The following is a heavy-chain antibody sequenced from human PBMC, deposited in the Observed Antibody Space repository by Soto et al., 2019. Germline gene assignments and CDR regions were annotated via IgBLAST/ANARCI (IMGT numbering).Heavy chain of an antibody. CDR2: IWYDASKQ. Sequence: PGGSLRLSCETSGFSFSVYGMHWVRQAPGEGLEWVAVIWYDASKQFYAASVEGRFTISRDNSKAILYLQMNSLRAEDTAVYYCAAWAEGATEVHWGQGTLVTVSS. V-gene: IGHV3-33*01. CDR3: AAWAEGATEVH. CDR1: GFSFSVYG. D-gene: IGHD2-15*01. J-gene: IGHJ4*02.